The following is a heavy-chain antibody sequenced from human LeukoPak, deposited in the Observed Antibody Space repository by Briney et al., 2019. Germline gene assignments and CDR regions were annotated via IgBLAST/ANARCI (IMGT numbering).Heavy chain of an antibody. D-gene: IGHD1-1*01. Sequence: PGGSLRLSCAASGFTFSSYSMNWVRQAPGKGLEWVSSISSSSSYIYYADSVKGRFTISRDNAKNSLYLQMNSLRAEDTAVFYCAKRYNSEYLAPVHNWGQGTLVTVSS. CDR1: GFTFSSYS. CDR3: AKRYNSEYLAPVHN. J-gene: IGHJ4*02. V-gene: IGHV3-21*04. CDR2: ISSSSSYI.